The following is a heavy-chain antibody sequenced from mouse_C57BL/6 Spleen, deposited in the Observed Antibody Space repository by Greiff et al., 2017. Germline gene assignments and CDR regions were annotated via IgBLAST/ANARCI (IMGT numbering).Heavy chain of an antibody. D-gene: IGHD2-2*01. J-gene: IGHJ1*03. CDR1: GFTFSDYG. CDR3: ARCGYYWYFDV. Sequence: EVKLVESGGGLVKPGGSLKLSCAASGFTFSDYGMHWVRQAPEKGLEWVAYISSGSSTIYYADTVKGRFTISRDNAKNTLFLQMTSLRSEDTAMYYCARCGYYWYFDVWGTGTTVTVSS. CDR2: ISSGSSTI. V-gene: IGHV5-17*01.